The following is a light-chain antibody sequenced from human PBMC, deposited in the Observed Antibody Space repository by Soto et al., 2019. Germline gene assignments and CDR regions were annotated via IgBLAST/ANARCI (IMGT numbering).Light chain of an antibody. CDR1: GSDIGSYKY. Sequence: QSALTQPASVSGSPGHSITISCTGTGSDIGSYKYVSWYQQHPGKAPKLIIFEVNNRPSGVSDRFSGSKSGNTASLIISGLQAEDEADYYCVSYTSISSLGVFGTGTKLTVL. J-gene: IGLJ1*01. CDR2: EVN. CDR3: VSYTSISSLGV. V-gene: IGLV2-14*03.